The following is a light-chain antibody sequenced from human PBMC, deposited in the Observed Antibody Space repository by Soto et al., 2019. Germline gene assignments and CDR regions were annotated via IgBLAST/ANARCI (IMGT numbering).Light chain of an antibody. CDR3: SSYTSSSTVVV. J-gene: IGLJ2*01. Sequence: QSALTQPASVSGSPGQSITISCTGTSSDVGGYNYVSWYQQHPGKAPKLMIYEVSTQPSGVSNRFSGSKSGNTASLTISGLQAEDEADYYCSSYTSSSTVVVFGGGTKLTVL. CDR1: SSDVGGYNY. CDR2: EVS. V-gene: IGLV2-14*01.